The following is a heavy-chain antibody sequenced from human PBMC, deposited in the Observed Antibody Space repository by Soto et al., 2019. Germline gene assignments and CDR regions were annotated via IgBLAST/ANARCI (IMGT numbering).Heavy chain of an antibody. CDR1: GFTFSRYA. J-gene: IGHJ6*02. Sequence: XESLRLSVAASGFTFSRYAMSWVRQAPGKGLEWVSTVTGGGHTTYNADSVNGRFTISRDNSKNTLYLQMNNLRAEDTAIYYCASSSGDLDVYGMDIWGPGTTVTVSS. CDR3: ASSSGDLDVYGMDI. V-gene: IGHV3-23*01. D-gene: IGHD3-10*01. CDR2: VTGGGHTT.